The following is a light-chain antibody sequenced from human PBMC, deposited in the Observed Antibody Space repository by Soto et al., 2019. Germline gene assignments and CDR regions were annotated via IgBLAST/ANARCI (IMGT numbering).Light chain of an antibody. J-gene: IGKJ1*01. Sequence: DIRMTQSPSTLSASLGDRVTISCRASRNIESWLAWYKQRPGGIPQLLIYSASNLQSGVPSRYSCSGSGTDFTLTINGLQPDDFATYYCQEFHSSSRTFGQGTRVDMK. CDR3: QEFHSSSRT. CDR1: RNIESW. CDR2: SAS. V-gene: IGKV1-5*03.